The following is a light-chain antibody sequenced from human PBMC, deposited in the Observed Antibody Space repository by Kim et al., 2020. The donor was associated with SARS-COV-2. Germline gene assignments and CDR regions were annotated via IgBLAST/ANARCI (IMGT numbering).Light chain of an antibody. V-gene: IGLV3-1*01. Sequence: SYELTQPPSVSVSPGQTASITCSGDKLGDKYACWYQQKPGQSPVLVIYQNNRRPSGIPDRFSGSSSGNTATLTIRGTQAMDEADYYCQACDSSTDWAFGG. CDR1: KLGDKY. J-gene: IGLJ3*02. CDR2: QNN. CDR3: QACDSSTDWA.